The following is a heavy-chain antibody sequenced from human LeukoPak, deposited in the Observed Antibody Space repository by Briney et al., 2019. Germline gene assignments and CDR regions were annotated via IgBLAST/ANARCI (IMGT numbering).Heavy chain of an antibody. CDR3: ARANIVLLPATINYTMDV. CDR1: GGSVSSDY. D-gene: IGHD2-2*01. CDR2: IYDSGNA. J-gene: IGHJ6*02. Sequence: SETLSLTCTVSGGSVSSDYWSWIRQPPGKGLEWIGYIYDSGNAHYNPSLKSRLTISLDTSNNQFSLKLSSVTAADTAVYYCARANIVLLPATINYTMDVWGQGTTVTVSS. V-gene: IGHV4-59*02.